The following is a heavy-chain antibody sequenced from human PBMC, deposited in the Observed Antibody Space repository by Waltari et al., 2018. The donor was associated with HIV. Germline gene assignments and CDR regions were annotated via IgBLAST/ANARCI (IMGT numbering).Heavy chain of an antibody. CDR1: GGSFSGYY. CDR3: ARGSWGSGMDV. CDR2: INHSGSI. Sequence: VRLQQWGAGLLKPSETLYLSCAVYGGSFSGYYWSWIRQSPGKGLECIGEINHSGSINYNPSLKSRVIISVDRYKNQFSLKLTSVTAADTAVYCCARGSWGSGMDVWGLGTTVIVSS. J-gene: IGHJ6*02. D-gene: IGHD7-27*01. V-gene: IGHV4-34*01.